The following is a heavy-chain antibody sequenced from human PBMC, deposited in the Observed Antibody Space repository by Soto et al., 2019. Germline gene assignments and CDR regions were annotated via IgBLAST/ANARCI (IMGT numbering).Heavy chain of an antibody. CDR2: INPNSGDT. CDR3: ARGSRIAVAGNPFSDY. Sequence: QVQLVQSGAEVKKPGASVKVSCKASGYIFTGYYMHWVRQAPGQGLEWMGWINPNSGDTNYAQKFQGWVTMTRDTSSSTADMELSRLTLDDTAVYYCARGSRIAVAGNPFSDYWGQGTLVTVSS. V-gene: IGHV1-2*04. D-gene: IGHD6-19*01. J-gene: IGHJ4*02. CDR1: GYIFTGYY.